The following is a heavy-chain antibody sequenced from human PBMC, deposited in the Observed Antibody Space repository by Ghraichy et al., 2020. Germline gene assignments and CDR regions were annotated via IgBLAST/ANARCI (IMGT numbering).Heavy chain of an antibody. CDR2: ISSSSSYI. Sequence: GESLNISCAASGFTFSSYSMNWVRQAPGKGLEWVSSISSSSSYIYYADSVKGRFTISRDNAKNSLYLQMNSLRAEDTAVYYCARGAPPYYYDSRAPPLLWGQGTLVTVSS. V-gene: IGHV3-21*01. CDR3: ARGAPPYYYDSRAPPLL. J-gene: IGHJ4*02. CDR1: GFTFSSYS. D-gene: IGHD3-22*01.